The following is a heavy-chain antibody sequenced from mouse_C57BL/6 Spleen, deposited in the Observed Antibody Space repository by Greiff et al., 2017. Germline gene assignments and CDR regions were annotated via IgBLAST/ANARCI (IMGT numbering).Heavy chain of an antibody. J-gene: IGHJ2*01. CDR1: GYTFTSYG. CDR2: IYPRSGNT. CDR3: ARASITTVVATDY. Sequence: QVHVKQSGAELARPGASVKLSCKASGYTFTSYGISWVKQRTGQGLEWIGEIYPRSGNTYYNEKFKGKATLTADKSSSTAYMELRSLTSEDSAVYFCARASITTVVATDYWGQGTTLTVSS. D-gene: IGHD1-1*01. V-gene: IGHV1-81*01.